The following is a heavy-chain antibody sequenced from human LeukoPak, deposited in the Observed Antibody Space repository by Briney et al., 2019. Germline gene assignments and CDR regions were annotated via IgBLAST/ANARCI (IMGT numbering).Heavy chain of an antibody. D-gene: IGHD6-19*01. CDR2: IKQDGSEK. CDR1: GFTFSSYW. J-gene: IGHJ3*02. Sequence: PGGSLRLSSAASGFTFSSYWTSSVRQAPGRGLGWVANIKQDGSEKYYVDSVKGRFTISRDNAKNSLYLQMNSLRAEDTAVYYCARVASSRVSAFDIWGQGTMVTVSS. V-gene: IGHV3-7*01. CDR3: ARVASSRVSAFDI.